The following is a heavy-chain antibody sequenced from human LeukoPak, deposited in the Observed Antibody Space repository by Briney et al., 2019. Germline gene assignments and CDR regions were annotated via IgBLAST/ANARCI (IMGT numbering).Heavy chain of an antibody. CDR3: ARGEGPPRYCSGGSCYYYYYMDV. D-gene: IGHD2-15*01. CDR2: INPNSGGT. Sequence: ASVKVSCKASGYTFTGYYMHWVRQAPGQGLEWMGWINPNSGGTNYAQKFQGRVTMTRDTSISTAYMELSRLRSDDTAVYYCARGEGPPRYCSGGSCYYYYYMDVWGKGTTVTVSS. J-gene: IGHJ6*03. CDR1: GYTFTGYY. V-gene: IGHV1-2*02.